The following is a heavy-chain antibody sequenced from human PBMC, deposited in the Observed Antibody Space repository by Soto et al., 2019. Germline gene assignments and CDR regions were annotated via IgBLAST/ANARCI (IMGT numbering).Heavy chain of an antibody. CDR3: ARGVGYCSGGSCYSFDY. Sequence: QVQLVESGGGVVQPGRSLRLSCAASGFTFSSYAMHWVRQAPGKGLEWVAVISYDGSNKYYADSMKGRFTISRNNSKNTLYLQMNSLRAEDTAVYYCARGVGYCSGGSCYSFDYWGQGTLVTVSS. J-gene: IGHJ4*02. V-gene: IGHV3-30-3*01. CDR1: GFTFSSYA. D-gene: IGHD2-15*01. CDR2: ISYDGSNK.